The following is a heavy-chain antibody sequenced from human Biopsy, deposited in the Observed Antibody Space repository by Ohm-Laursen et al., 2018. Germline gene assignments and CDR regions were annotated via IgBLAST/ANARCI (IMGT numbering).Heavy chain of an antibody. CDR3: ARMPHFDY. Sequence: GTLSLTCVVSGGSISGYHWSWIRKSPGRGLEWLAYISYTGGITSNPSLNGRATMSLDTSKNQFSLRLIYVTAADTAVYYCARMPHFDYWGQGILVTVSS. V-gene: IGHV4-59*01. CDR2: ISYTGGI. J-gene: IGHJ4*02. CDR1: GGSISGYH. D-gene: IGHD2-2*01.